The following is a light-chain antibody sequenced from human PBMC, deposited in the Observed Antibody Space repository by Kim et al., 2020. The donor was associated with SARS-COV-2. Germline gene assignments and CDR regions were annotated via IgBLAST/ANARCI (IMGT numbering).Light chain of an antibody. CDR2: DAS. J-gene: IGKJ2*01. CDR1: QSVTTD. Sequence: SVSPGESATLSCTASQSVTTDLAWYQHKPGQAPRLLISDASARATGLPVRFSGSGSGTEFTLTITSLQSEDFAVYFCQQYNKWPYTFGQGTKLEI. CDR3: QQYNKWPYT. V-gene: IGKV3-15*01.